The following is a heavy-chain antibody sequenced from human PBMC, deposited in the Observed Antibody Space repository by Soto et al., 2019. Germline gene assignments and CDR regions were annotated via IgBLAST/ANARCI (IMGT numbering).Heavy chain of an antibody. J-gene: IGHJ4*02. Sequence: QVQLVESGGGVVQPGRSLRLSCAASGFTFSSYGVHWVRQAPGKGLEWVAVISYDGSNKYYADSVKGRFTISRDNSKNTPYLQMNSLRAEDTAVYYCAKGLLWFGEFLSSFDYWGQGTLVTVSS. CDR1: GFTFSSYG. CDR3: AKGLLWFGEFLSSFDY. V-gene: IGHV3-30*18. D-gene: IGHD3-10*01. CDR2: ISYDGSNK.